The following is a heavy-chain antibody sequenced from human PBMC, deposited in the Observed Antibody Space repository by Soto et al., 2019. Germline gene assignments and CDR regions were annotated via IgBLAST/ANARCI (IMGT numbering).Heavy chain of an antibody. CDR2: IKSKTDGGTT. J-gene: IGHJ4*02. CDR1: GFTFGSAW. Sequence: EVQLVESGGGLVKPGGSLRLSCAASGFTFGSAWMNWVRQAPGEGLEWVGRIKSKTDGGTTDYAAPVKGRFTISRDDSKNTLYLQMNSLKTEDTAVYYCTRGYFWSDTNYYDSSGYYYAYWGQGTLVTVSS. D-gene: IGHD3-22*01. V-gene: IGHV3-15*07. CDR3: TRGYFWSDTNYYDSSGYYYAY.